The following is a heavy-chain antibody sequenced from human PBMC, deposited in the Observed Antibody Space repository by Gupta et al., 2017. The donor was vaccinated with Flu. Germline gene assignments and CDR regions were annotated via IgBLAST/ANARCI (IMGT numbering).Heavy chain of an antibody. V-gene: IGHV3-21*01. D-gene: IGHD4-17*01. J-gene: IGHJ4*02. Sequence: EVQLVESGGGLVKPGGSLRLSCAASGFTFSSYSRNWVRQAPGKGLEWVSSISSSSSYIYYADSVKGRFTISRDNAKNSLYLQMNSLRAEDTAVYYCARGEGRIYGDPSYFDYWGQGTLVTVSS. CDR2: ISSSSSYI. CDR3: ARGEGRIYGDPSYFDY. CDR1: GFTFSSYS.